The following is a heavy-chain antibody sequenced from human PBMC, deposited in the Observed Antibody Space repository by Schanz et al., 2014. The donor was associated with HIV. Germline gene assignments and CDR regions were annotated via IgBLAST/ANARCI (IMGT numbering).Heavy chain of an antibody. CDR1: GGTFSSYA. Sequence: QVQLVQSGAEVKKPGSSVKVSCKASGGTFSSYAISWVRQAPGQGLEWMGGIIPIFGITNYAQKFQGRVTITADESTSTAYMELSSLRSEDTAVYYCASGRFDTVIWWGDAFLIWGRGTMVTVSS. CDR2: IIPIFGIT. CDR3: ASGRFDTVIWWGDAFLI. D-gene: IGHD5-18*01. V-gene: IGHV1-69*01. J-gene: IGHJ3*02.